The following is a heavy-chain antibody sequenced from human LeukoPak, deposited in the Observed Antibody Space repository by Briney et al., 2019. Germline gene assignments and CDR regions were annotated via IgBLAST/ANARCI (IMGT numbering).Heavy chain of an antibody. Sequence: ASVKVSCKASGYTFTSYGISWVRQAPGQGLEWMGWISAYNGNTNYAQKLQGRVTMTTDTSTSTAYMELRSLRSDDTAVYYCARDTAVAAAHPYYYYYCMDVWGKGTTVTVSS. CDR1: GYTFTSYG. J-gene: IGHJ6*03. CDR3: ARDTAVAAAHPYYYYYCMDV. CDR2: ISAYNGNT. V-gene: IGHV1-18*01. D-gene: IGHD6-13*01.